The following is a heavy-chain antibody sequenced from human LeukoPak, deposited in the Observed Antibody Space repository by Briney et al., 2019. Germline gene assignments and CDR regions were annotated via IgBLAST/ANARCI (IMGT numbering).Heavy chain of an antibody. V-gene: IGHV3-21*01. D-gene: IGHD3-10*01. CDR3: ARDTYYGSGSKIDY. Sequence: GGSLRLSCAASGFTFSSYSMNWVRQAPGKGLEWVSSISSSSSYIYYADAVKGRFTISRDNAKNSLYLQMNSLRDEDTAVYYCARDTYYGSGSKIDYWGQGTVVTVSS. CDR2: ISSSSSYI. J-gene: IGHJ4*02. CDR1: GFTFSSYS.